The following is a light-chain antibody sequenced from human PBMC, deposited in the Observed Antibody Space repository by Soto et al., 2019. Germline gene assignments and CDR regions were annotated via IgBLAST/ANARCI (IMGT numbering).Light chain of an antibody. J-gene: IGKJ2*01. CDR2: GAS. Sequence: EILMTQSPATLSVSPGERATLSCRASQSVSSNLAWYQQKPGQAPRLLIYGASTRATGIPTRFSGSGSGTECSLTISSLQSEDFAVYYCQQYNNWPQTFGQGTKLEIK. V-gene: IGKV3-15*01. CDR1: QSVSSN. CDR3: QQYNNWPQT.